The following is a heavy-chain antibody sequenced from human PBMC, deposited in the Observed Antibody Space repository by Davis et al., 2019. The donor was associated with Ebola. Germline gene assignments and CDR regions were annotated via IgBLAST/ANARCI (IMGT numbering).Heavy chain of an antibody. V-gene: IGHV4-31*03. D-gene: IGHD1-26*01. CDR2: ISYGRRN. CDR1: GASMPSGGYY. CDR3: AISNLWEVDS. Sequence: MPSETLSLTCTVSGASMPSGGYYWTWIRQHPGRGLEWIGYISYGRRNSYNPSLKSRIIISEDTAKNQFSLKLSSVTAADTAVYYCAISNLWEVDSWGQGTLVTVSS. J-gene: IGHJ4*02.